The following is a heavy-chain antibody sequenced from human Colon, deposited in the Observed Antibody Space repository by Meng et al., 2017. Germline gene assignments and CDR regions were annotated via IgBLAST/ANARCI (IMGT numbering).Heavy chain of an antibody. V-gene: IGHV1-3*04. Sequence: QVHLAQSGAELKKPGASVKVSCQASGYSFTSYGMHWLRQAPGQRPEWMGWIYTADGNRRYSQRFQDRLTITSDTFARTAYMELSSLRSEDTAVYFCARDERGGPYYFDYWGQGTLVTVSS. CDR1: GYSFTSYG. CDR3: ARDERGGPYYFDY. J-gene: IGHJ4*02. CDR2: IYTADGNR.